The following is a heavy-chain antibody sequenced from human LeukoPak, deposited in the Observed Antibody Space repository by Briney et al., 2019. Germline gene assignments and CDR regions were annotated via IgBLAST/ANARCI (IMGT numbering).Heavy chain of an antibody. CDR3: ARDDRLGPAIPRDGFDI. CDR1: DGSFSTYY. D-gene: IGHD2-21*02. V-gene: IGHV4-59*01. J-gene: IGHJ3*02. CDR2: IFYSGST. Sequence: MPSETLSLTCTVSDGSFSTYYWNWIRQPPGKGLEWIGNIFYSGSTNYNPSLKSRVTISVNTSKNQFSLRLISVTAADTAVYYCARDDRLGPAIPRDGFDIWGQGTMVTVSS.